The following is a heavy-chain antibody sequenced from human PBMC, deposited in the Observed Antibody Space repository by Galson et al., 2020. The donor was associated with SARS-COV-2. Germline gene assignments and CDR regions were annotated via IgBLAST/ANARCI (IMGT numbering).Heavy chain of an antibody. V-gene: IGHV4-34*01. J-gene: IGHJ4*02. CDR3: ARGSRDVSMWLMIATAASYYCDF. CDR1: GGSFSGYY. Sequence: SQASETLSLTCALYGGSFSGYYWGWIRQSPGKGLEWLGEITPTGTINSSPSLKSRVTIAKDTSKNQFSLRLRSVTAADTAMSCCARGSRDVSMWLMIATAASYYCDFWGQGSLVSVSS. D-gene: IGHD2-21*01. CDR2: ITPTGTI.